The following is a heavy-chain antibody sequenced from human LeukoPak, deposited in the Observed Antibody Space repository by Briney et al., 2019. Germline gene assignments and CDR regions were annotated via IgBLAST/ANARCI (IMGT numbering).Heavy chain of an antibody. Sequence: EASVNVSGKATGYTFTSYGISWVRQAPGQGLEWMGWISSNSDNTNYAQKLQGRVTMTTDTSTSTAYMELRSLRSDDTAVYYCARDWGSIKVITDYWGQGTLVTVSS. CDR3: ARDWGSIKVITDY. CDR2: ISSNSDNT. D-gene: IGHD3-16*01. J-gene: IGHJ4*02. CDR1: GYTFTSYG. V-gene: IGHV1-18*01.